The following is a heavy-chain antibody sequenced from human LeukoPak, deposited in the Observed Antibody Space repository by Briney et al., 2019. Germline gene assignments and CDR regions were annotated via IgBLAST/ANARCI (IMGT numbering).Heavy chain of an antibody. V-gene: IGHV3-30*02. CDR2: IRYDGSNK. J-gene: IGHJ4*02. CDR3: ARDSGDSSGYYPGY. Sequence: GGSLRLSCAASGFTFSSYGMHWVRQAPGKGLEWVAFIRYDGSNKYYADSVKGRFTISRDNSKNTLYLQMNSLRVEDTAVYYCARDSGDSSGYYPGYWGQGTLVTVSS. CDR1: GFTFSSYG. D-gene: IGHD3-22*01.